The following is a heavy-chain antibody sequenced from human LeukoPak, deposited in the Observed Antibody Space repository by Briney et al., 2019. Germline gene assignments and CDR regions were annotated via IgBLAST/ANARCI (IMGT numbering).Heavy chain of an antibody. CDR3: ARDLGYSGYDPLDY. Sequence: PGGSLRLSCAASGFTFSSYWMSWVRQAPGKGLEWVANIKQDGSEKYYVDSVKGRFTISRDNAKNSLYLQMNSLRAEDTAVYYCARDLGYSGYDPLDYWGQGTLVTVSS. D-gene: IGHD5-12*01. CDR1: GFTFSSYW. CDR2: IKQDGSEK. J-gene: IGHJ4*02. V-gene: IGHV3-7*01.